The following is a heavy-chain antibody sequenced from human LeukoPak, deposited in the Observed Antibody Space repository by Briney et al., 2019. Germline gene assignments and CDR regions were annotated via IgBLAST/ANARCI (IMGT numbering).Heavy chain of an antibody. V-gene: IGHV1-69*05. CDR1: GGTFSSYA. CDR3: ARGGSGFYYGSGSSDY. D-gene: IGHD3-10*01. CDR2: IIPIFGTA. Sequence: ASVKVSCKASGGTFSSYAISWVRQAPGQGLEWMGRIIPIFGTANYAQKFQGRVTITTDESTSTAYMELSRLRSDDTAVYYCARGGSGFYYGSGSSDYWGQGTLVTVSS. J-gene: IGHJ4*02.